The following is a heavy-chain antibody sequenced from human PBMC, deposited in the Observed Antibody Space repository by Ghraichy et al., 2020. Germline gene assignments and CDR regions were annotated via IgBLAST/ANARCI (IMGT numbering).Heavy chain of an antibody. CDR2: IYSGGST. J-gene: IGHJ6*02. CDR3: ARGRYSYGLYYYYGMDV. D-gene: IGHD5-18*01. Sequence: GGSLRLSCAASGFTVSSNYMSWVRQAPGKGLEWVSVIYSGGSTYYADSVKGRFTISRDNSKNTLYLQMNSLRAEDTAVYYCARGRYSYGLYYYYGMDVWGQGTTVTVSS. CDR1: GFTVSSNY. V-gene: IGHV3-53*01.